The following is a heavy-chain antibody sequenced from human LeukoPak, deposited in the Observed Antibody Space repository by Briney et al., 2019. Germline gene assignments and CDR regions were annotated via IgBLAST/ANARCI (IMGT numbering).Heavy chain of an antibody. J-gene: IGHJ6*03. CDR3: ARGRIHSRRFSYYMDV. CDR1: GGSFSGYY. D-gene: IGHD2-15*01. CDR2: INHSGST. V-gene: IGHV4-34*01. Sequence: SETLSLTCAVYGGSFSGYYWSWIRQPPGKGLEWIGKINHSGSTNYNPSLKSRVTISVDTSKNQFSLKLSSVTAADTAVYYCARGRIHSRRFSYYMDVWGKGTTVTVSS.